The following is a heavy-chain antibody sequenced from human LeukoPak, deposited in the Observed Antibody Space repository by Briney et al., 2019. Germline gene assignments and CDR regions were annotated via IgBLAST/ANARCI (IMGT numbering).Heavy chain of an antibody. CDR1: GFTVSNNH. V-gene: IGHV3-53*01. J-gene: IGHJ4*02. Sequence: GGSLRLSCAASGFTVSNNHMNWVRQAPGKGLEWVSVIHSADTIYYADSVKGRFTISRDNSKNTLYLQMNSLRAEDTAVYYCASSSWFGGFGYWGQGTLVTVSS. D-gene: IGHD6-13*01. CDR3: ASSSWFGGFGY. CDR2: IHSADTI.